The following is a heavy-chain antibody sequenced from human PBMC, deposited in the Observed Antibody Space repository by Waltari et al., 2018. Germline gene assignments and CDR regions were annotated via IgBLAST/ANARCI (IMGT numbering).Heavy chain of an antibody. CDR2: INPIFCTA. Sequence: QVQLVQSGAEVKKPGSSVKVSCKASGGTFSSYAISWVRKAPGQGLEWMGGINPIFCTANYAQKFQGRVTITADESTSTAYMELSRLRSEDTAVYYCAVSGGSCYRGCMDVWGQGTTVTVSS. CDR3: AVSGGSCYRGCMDV. CDR1: GGTFSSYA. V-gene: IGHV1-69*01. D-gene: IGHD2-15*01. J-gene: IGHJ6*02.